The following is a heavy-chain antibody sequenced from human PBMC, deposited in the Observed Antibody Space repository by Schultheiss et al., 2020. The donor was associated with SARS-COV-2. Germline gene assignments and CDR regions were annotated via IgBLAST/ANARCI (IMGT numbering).Heavy chain of an antibody. V-gene: IGHV4-34*01. J-gene: IGHJ5*02. D-gene: IGHD3-10*01. CDR2: INHSGST. CDR3: ARHRGYYYGSGSYPNWFDP. Sequence: SQTLSLTCAVYGGSFSGYYWSWIRQPPGKGLEWIGEINHSGSTYYNPSLKSRVTISVDTSKNQFSLKLSSVTAADTAVYYCARHRGYYYGSGSYPNWFDPWGQGTLVTVSS. CDR1: GGSFSGYY.